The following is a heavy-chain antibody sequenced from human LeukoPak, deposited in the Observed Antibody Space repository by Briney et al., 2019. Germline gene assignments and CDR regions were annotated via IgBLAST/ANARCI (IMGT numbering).Heavy chain of an antibody. CDR3: ARFSRSTYGGYYFDY. D-gene: IGHD4/OR15-4a*01. J-gene: IGHJ4*02. Sequence: PGGSLRLSYAASGFTFSDYYMSWIRQAPGKGLEWVSYISSSGSTIYYADSVKGRFTISRDNAKNSLYLQMNSLRAEDTAVYYCARFSRSTYGGYYFDYWGQGTLVTVSS. CDR2: ISSSGSTI. CDR1: GFTFSDYY. V-gene: IGHV3-11*04.